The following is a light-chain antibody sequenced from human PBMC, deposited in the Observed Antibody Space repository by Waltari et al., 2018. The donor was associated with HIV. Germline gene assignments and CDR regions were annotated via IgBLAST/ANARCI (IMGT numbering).Light chain of an antibody. Sequence: VVFTRSPSSLSLSQWERATLPCRASQNIGKDLAWNQKKPGQAPRLLIYDASTRASGIPARFSGSGSGTDVTLTISSSEPEDVAVYYCQQRSNWPPVTFGQGTRLEI. CDR3: QQRSNWPPVT. CDR1: QNIGKD. CDR2: DAS. J-gene: IGKJ5*01. V-gene: IGKV3-11*01.